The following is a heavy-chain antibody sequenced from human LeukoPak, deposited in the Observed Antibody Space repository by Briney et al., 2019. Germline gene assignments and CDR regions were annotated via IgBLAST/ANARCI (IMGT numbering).Heavy chain of an antibody. D-gene: IGHD2-15*01. CDR1: GFTFSSYG. CDR2: ISYDGSNK. V-gene: IGHV3-30*18. CDR3: AKDHLRIVVVVAANFDY. Sequence: GGSLRLSCAASGFTFSSYGMHWVRQAPGKGLEWVAVISYDGSNKYYADSVKGRLTISRDNSKNTLYLRMNSLRAEDTAVYYCAKDHLRIVVVVAANFDYWGQGTLVTVSS. J-gene: IGHJ4*02.